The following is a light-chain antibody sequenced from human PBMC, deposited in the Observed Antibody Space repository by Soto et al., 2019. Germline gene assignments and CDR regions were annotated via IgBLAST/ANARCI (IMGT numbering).Light chain of an antibody. CDR3: QQRSHWPPYT. CDR2: DAS. V-gene: IGKV3-11*01. J-gene: IGKJ2*01. CDR1: QSVSSY. Sequence: EIVLTQSPATLSLSPGDRATLSCRASQSVSSYLAWYQQKPGQAPRLLIYDASNRATGIPARFSGSGSGTDFTLTISSLEPEDFAFYYYQQRSHWPPYTFGQGTKLEIK.